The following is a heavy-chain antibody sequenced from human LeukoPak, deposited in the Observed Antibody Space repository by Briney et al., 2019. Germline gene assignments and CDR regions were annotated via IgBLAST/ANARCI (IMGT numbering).Heavy chain of an antibody. J-gene: IGHJ6*02. CDR3: ARDLRDTAMVVPHYYGMDV. D-gene: IGHD5-18*01. CDR2: IYSGGST. CDR1: GFTFSSYA. V-gene: IGHV3-53*01. Sequence: GGSLRLSCAASGFTFSSYAMSWVRQAPGKGLEWXSXIYSGGSTYYADSVKGRFTISRDNSKNTLYLQMNSLRAEDTAVYYCARDLRDTAMVVPHYYGMDVWGQGTTVTVSS.